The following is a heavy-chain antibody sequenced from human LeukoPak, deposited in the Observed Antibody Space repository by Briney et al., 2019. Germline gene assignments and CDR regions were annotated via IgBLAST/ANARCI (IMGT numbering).Heavy chain of an antibody. J-gene: IGHJ4*02. CDR1: GGSFSGYY. V-gene: IGHV4-34*01. Sequence: SETLSLTCAVYGGSFSGYYWSWIRQPPGKGLEWIGEINHSGSTNYNPSLKSRVTISVDTSKNQFSLKLSSVTAADTAVYFCARDGSPYYYERGRGVGYWGQGTLVTVSS. CDR2: INHSGST. D-gene: IGHD3-22*01. CDR3: ARDGSPYYYERGRGVGY.